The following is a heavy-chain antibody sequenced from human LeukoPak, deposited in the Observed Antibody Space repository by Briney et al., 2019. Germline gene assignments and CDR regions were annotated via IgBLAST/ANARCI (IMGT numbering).Heavy chain of an antibody. CDR3: AKDEGELLRRLDY. CDR2: IRYDGSNK. Sequence: PGGSLRLSCAASGFTFGSYGMHWVRQAPGKGLEWVAFIRYDGSNKFYADSVKGRFTISRDNSKNTLYLQMNSLRAEDTAVYYCAKDEGELLRRLDYWGQGTLVTVSS. D-gene: IGHD1-26*01. J-gene: IGHJ4*02. CDR1: GFTFGSYG. V-gene: IGHV3-30*02.